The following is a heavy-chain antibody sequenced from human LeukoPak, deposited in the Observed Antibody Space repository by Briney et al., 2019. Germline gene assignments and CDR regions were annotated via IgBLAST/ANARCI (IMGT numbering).Heavy chain of an antibody. Sequence: ASVKVSCKASGYTFTSYGISWVRQAPGQGLEWMEWISAYNGNTNYAQKLQGRVTMTTDTSTSTAYMELSRLRSDDTAVYYCARGIRGGIAAAENWFDPWGQGTLVTVSS. J-gene: IGHJ5*02. CDR1: GYTFTSYG. CDR3: ARGIRGGIAAAENWFDP. CDR2: ISAYNGNT. D-gene: IGHD6-13*01. V-gene: IGHV1-18*01.